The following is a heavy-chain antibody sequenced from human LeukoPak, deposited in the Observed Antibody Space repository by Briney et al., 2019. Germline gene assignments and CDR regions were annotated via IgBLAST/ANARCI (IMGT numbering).Heavy chain of an antibody. CDR2: TNHSGST. J-gene: IGHJ4*02. CDR3: ARTIAAAGTYYFDY. Sequence: PSETLSLTCAVYGGSFSGYYWSWIRQPPGKGLEGIGETNHSGSTNYNPSLKSRVTISVDTSKNQFSLKLSSVTAADTAVYYCARTIAAAGTYYFDYWGQGTLVTVSS. D-gene: IGHD6-13*01. CDR1: GGSFSGYY. V-gene: IGHV4-34*01.